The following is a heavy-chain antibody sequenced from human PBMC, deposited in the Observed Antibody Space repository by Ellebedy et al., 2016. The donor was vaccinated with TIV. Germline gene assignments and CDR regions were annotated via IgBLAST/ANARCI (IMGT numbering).Heavy chain of an antibody. CDR1: GYTFTSYG. J-gene: IGHJ4*02. V-gene: IGHV1-18*04. CDR2: ISAYNGNT. Sequence: AASVKVSCKASGYTFTSYGISWVRQAPGQGLEWMGWISAYNGNTNYAQKLQGRVTMTTDTSTSTAYMELRSLRSDDTAVYYCARSSVVVVTAKGDFDYWGQGTLVTVSS. CDR3: ARSSVVVVTAKGDFDY. D-gene: IGHD2-15*01.